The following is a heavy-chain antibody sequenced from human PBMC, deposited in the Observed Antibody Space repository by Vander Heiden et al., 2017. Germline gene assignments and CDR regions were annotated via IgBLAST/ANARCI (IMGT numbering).Heavy chain of an antibody. Sequence: QVRLQESGPGLVKPSETLSLTCTVSGGSISSYYWSWIRQPPGKGLEWIGYIYYSGSTNYNPSLKSRVTISVDTSKNQFSMKLSSVTAADTAVYYCARGGTGDLDYWGQGTLVTVSS. CDR3: ARGGTGDLDY. V-gene: IGHV4-59*01. CDR2: IYYSGST. D-gene: IGHD1-1*01. J-gene: IGHJ4*02. CDR1: GGSISSYY.